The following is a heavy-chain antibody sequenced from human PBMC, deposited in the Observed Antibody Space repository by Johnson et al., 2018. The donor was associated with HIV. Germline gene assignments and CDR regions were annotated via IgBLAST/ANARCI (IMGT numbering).Heavy chain of an antibody. Sequence: MQLVESGGGLVKPGGSLRLSCAASGFSFTDAWMNWVRQAPGKGLEWVGRIKSKSDGGTTDYAAPVRGRFTISREDSKNTLYLQMNSLRAEDTAVYYCARDSRIWAWGQGTMVTVAS. CDR2: IKSKSDGGTT. V-gene: IGHV3-15*01. D-gene: IGHD3-16*01. CDR1: GFSFTDAW. CDR3: ARDSRIWA. J-gene: IGHJ3*01.